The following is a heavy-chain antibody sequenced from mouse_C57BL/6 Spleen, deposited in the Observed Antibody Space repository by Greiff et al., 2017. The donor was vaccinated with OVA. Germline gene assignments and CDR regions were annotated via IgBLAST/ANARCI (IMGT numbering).Heavy chain of an antibody. CDR2: ISDGGSYT. D-gene: IGHD3-2*02. Sequence: EVMLVESGGGLVKPGGSLKLSCAASGFTFSSYAMSWVRQTPEKRLEWVATISDGGSYTYYPDNVKGRFTISRDNAKNNLYLQMSHLKSEDTAMYYCARDKRSTAQATSFDYWGQGTTLTVSS. J-gene: IGHJ2*01. CDR3: ARDKRSTAQATSFDY. V-gene: IGHV5-4*01. CDR1: GFTFSSYA.